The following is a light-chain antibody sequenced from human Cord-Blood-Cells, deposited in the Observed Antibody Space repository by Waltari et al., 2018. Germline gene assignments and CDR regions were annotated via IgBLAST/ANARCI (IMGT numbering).Light chain of an antibody. CDR3: QTWGTGIRV. Sequence: LLLTQSPSPPAALGASVTNTCPLSSRHSHYSIPWPPQQPEKGPRYFMKLNSDGSHSKGDGIPDRFSGSSSGAERYLTISSLQSEDEADDYCQTWGTGIRVFGGGTKLTVL. CDR2: LNSDGSH. V-gene: IGLV4-69*01. CDR1: SRHSHYS. J-gene: IGLJ3*02.